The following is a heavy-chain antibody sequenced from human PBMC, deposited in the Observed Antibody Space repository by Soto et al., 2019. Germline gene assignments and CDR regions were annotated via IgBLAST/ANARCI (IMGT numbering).Heavy chain of an antibody. CDR3: ARGLHRITIFT. Sequence: SETLSLTCTVSGGSISSGDYYWSWIRQPPGKGLEWIGYIYYSGSTYYNPSLKSRVTISVDTSKNQFSLKLSSVTAADTAVYYCARGLHRITIFTWGQGTLVTVSS. CDR1: GGSISSGDYY. CDR2: IYYSGST. J-gene: IGHJ5*02. D-gene: IGHD3-3*01. V-gene: IGHV4-30-4*01.